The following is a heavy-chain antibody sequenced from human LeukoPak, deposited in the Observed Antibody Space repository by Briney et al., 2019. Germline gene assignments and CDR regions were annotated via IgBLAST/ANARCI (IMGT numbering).Heavy chain of an antibody. Sequence: GGSLRLSCVASGFTFSSYSMNWVRQAPGTRLEWVAVISYDGDNTYYADSVKGRFTISRDNSKNTLYLEMNTLRLEDTALYYCARGSGGVAVASTDYWGQGILVTVSS. D-gene: IGHD6-19*01. CDR2: ISYDGDNT. V-gene: IGHV3-30*03. J-gene: IGHJ4*02. CDR1: GFTFSSYS. CDR3: ARGSGGVAVASTDY.